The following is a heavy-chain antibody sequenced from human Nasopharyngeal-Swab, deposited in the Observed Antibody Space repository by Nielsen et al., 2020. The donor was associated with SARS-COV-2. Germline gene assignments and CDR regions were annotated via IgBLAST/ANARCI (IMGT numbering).Heavy chain of an antibody. J-gene: IGHJ4*02. Sequence: SETLSLTCSVSGDSITSSHWSWIRQPPGKGLEWIGYMYYSGTTSYNPSLESRVTMSIDTSKNQFSLKVNSVTAADTAVYYCARRSGWFMDYWGQGTLVTVSS. CDR2: MYYSGTT. CDR1: GDSITSSH. V-gene: IGHV4-59*12. D-gene: IGHD6-19*01. CDR3: ARRSGWFMDY.